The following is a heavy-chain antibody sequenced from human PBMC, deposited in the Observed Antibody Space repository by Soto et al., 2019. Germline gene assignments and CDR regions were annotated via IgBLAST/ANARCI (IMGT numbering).Heavy chain of an antibody. J-gene: IGHJ4*02. CDR1: GFIFRNYA. D-gene: IGHD3-22*01. V-gene: IGHV3-23*01. CDR2: ITLSGGSA. Sequence: SLRLSCAASGFIFRNYAMSWVRQAPGKGLEWVSVITLSGGSAYYADSVKGRFTISRDNSQNTLYLQMNSLRAEDTAVYYCAKFGDYYYSLFDYWGQGTPVTVSS. CDR3: AKFGDYYYSLFDY.